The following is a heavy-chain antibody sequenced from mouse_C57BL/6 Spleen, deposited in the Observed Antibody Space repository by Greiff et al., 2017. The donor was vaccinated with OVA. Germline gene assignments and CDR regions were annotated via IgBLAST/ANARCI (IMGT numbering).Heavy chain of an antibody. D-gene: IGHD1-1*01. CDR1: GYAFSSYW. Sequence: QVQLQQSGAELVKPGASVKISCKASGYAFSSYWMNWVKQRPGKGLEWIGQIYPGDGDTNYNGKFKGKATLTADKSSSTAYMQLSSLTSEDSAVDFCARGYGSSPAWFAYWGQGTLVTVSA. CDR3: ARGYGSSPAWFAY. V-gene: IGHV1-80*01. J-gene: IGHJ3*01. CDR2: IYPGDGDT.